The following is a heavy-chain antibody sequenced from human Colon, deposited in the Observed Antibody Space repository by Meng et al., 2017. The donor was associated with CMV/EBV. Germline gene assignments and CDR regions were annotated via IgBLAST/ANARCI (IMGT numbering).Heavy chain of an antibody. V-gene: IGHV3-23*01. Sequence: GGSLRLSCESSGFLFPNFAMSWVRQVPGKVLEWVSAISGSGDRTFYADSVKGRFTISRDNSKETLSLQMSSLRDEDSAVYYCVKGGGGIRYLDWAKPWGHAFDLWGQGTTVTVSS. J-gene: IGHJ3*01. CDR2: ISGSGDRT. CDR3: VKGGGGIRYLDWAKPWGHAFDL. D-gene: IGHD3-9*01. CDR1: GFLFPNFA.